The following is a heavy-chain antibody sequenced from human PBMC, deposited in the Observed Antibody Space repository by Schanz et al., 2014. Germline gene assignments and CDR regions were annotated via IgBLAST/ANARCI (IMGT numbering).Heavy chain of an antibody. CDR3: VRVPSRDVSFDL. V-gene: IGHV1-69*04. CDR2: IIPSLGLA. CDR1: GGTFSSFG. D-gene: IGHD3-16*01. J-gene: IGHJ2*01. Sequence: QVQLVQSGAEVKKPGSSMKVSCKASGGTFSSFGINWVRQAPGQGLEWMGRIIPSLGLAKYEQKFQGRVTITADKSTFTAYMDLRSLRSDDTAHYYCVRVPSRDVSFDLWGRGTLVTVSS.